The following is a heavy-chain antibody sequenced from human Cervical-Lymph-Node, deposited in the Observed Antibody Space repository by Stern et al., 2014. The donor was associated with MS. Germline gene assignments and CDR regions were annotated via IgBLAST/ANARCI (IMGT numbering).Heavy chain of an antibody. D-gene: IGHD6-13*01. V-gene: IGHV1-69*01. CDR1: GGTFSKFP. Sequence: VQLVESGAEVTKPGSSGKVSCKASGGTFSKFPSSWVRQAPGQGREWMGGIFPVFGTPTYAQEFRGRVTITADVSTSTVYMELSSLRSDDTAVYYCALSSETSDRWYSLGYDLWGQGTLVTVSS. CDR3: ALSSETSDRWYSLGYDL. CDR2: IFPVFGTP. J-gene: IGHJ5*02.